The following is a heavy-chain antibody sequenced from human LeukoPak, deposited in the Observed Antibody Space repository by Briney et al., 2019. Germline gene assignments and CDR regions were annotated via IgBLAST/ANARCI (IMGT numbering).Heavy chain of an antibody. CDR2: TYYSGST. V-gene: IGHV4-30-4*01. D-gene: IGHD3-22*01. Sequence: SQNLSLTCTVSGVSISSGDYYWSWIRQPPGKGLEWIGYTYYSGSTYYNPSLKSRVTISVDTSKNQFSLKLSSVTAADTAVHYCARPYYYDSRIDPWGQGTRVTVSS. CDR3: ARPYYYDSRIDP. J-gene: IGHJ5*02. CDR1: GVSISSGDYY.